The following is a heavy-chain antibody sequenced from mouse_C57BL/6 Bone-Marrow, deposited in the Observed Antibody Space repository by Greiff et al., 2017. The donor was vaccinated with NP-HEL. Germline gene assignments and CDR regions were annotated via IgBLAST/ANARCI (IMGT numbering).Heavy chain of an antibody. Sequence: EVQLVESGPGLVKPSQSLSLTCSVTGYSITSGYYWNWIRQFPGNKLEWMGYISYDGSNNYNPSLKNRISITRDTSKNQFFLKLNSVTTEDTATYYCARERLTGRYFDYWGQGTTLTVSS. J-gene: IGHJ2*01. CDR2: ISYDGSN. V-gene: IGHV3-6*01. CDR3: ARERLTGRYFDY. CDR1: GYSITSGYY. D-gene: IGHD4-1*01.